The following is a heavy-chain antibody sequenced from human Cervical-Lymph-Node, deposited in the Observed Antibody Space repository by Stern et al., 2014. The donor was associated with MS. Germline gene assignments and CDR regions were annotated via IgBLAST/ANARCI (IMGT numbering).Heavy chain of an antibody. J-gene: IGHJ4*02. Sequence: VQLVESGGGVVQPGRSLRLSCAASGFNFISYSMHWVRQAPGKGLEWVAVILHDGSNEYYADSVKGRFTISRDNSKNTVSLQMNSLRVEDTAVYYCAREPYNYDGDGYLDHWGQGTLVTVSS. CDR3: AREPYNYDGDGYLDH. V-gene: IGHV3-30-3*01. CDR1: GFNFISYS. CDR2: ILHDGSNE. D-gene: IGHD3-22*01.